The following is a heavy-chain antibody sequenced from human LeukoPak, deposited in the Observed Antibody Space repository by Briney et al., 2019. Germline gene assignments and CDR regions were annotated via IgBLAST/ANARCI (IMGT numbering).Heavy chain of an antibody. CDR3: ARVPLNYYYYYMDV. CDR1: GGSISSYY. CDR2: IYTSGST. J-gene: IGHJ6*03. V-gene: IGHV4-4*07. Sequence: SETLSLTCTVSGGSISSYYWSWIRQPAGKGLEWIGRIYTSGSTNYNPSLKSRVTISVDTSKNQFSLKLSSVTAADTAVYYCARVPLNYYYYYMDVWGKGTTVTVSS.